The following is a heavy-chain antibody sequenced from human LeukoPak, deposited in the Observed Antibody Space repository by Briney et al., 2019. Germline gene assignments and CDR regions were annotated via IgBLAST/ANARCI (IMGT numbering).Heavy chain of an antibody. J-gene: IGHJ4*02. CDR2: IYHSGNT. CDR3: TRHGIECSSTNCYWATGRY. Sequence: PSETLSLICAVSAYSISRGYYWAWIRQPPGKGLEWIGSIYHSGNTYHNPSLTSRLTISLDTYKNQFSPKLSSVTAGDTAVYYCTRHGIECSSTNCYWATGRYWGQGTLVTVSS. V-gene: IGHV4-38-2*01. CDR1: AYSISRGYY. D-gene: IGHD2-2*01.